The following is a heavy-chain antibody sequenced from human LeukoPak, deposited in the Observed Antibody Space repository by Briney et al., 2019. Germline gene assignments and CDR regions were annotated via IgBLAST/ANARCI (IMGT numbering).Heavy chain of an antibody. CDR2: INPNSGGT. V-gene: IGHV1-2*02. J-gene: IGHJ4*02. CDR1: GYTFTGYY. CDR3: GRYYLEGRCFDY. Sequence: GASVKVSCKASGYTFTGYYMHWVRQAPGQGLEWMGWINPNSGGTNYAQKFQGRVTMTRGTSIRTVCMELSRLRSDDTAVYYCGRYYLEGRCFDYWGQETLVTVSS. D-gene: IGHD3-16*01.